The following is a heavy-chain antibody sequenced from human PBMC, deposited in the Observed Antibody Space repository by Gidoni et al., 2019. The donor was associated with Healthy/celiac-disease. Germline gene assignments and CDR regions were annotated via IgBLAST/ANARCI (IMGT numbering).Heavy chain of an antibody. Sequence: QVQLVQSGSAVKKPGSSVKVSCTASGCTFRSYVISWVRQAPGQGLEWMGGIIPMFGTANYAQKFQGRVKITADESTSTAYMELSSLRSEDTAVYYCARASPSYETPYYWGQGTLVTVSS. D-gene: IGHD2-8*01. CDR3: ARASPSYETPYY. J-gene: IGHJ4*02. CDR1: GCTFRSYV. CDR2: IIPMFGTA. V-gene: IGHV1-69*01.